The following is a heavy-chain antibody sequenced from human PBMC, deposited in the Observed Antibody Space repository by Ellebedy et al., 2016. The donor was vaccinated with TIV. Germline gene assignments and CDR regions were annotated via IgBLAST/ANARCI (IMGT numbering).Heavy chain of an antibody. CDR2: IKQDGSVK. J-gene: IGHJ4*02. D-gene: IGHD2-2*01. V-gene: IGHV3-7*01. CDR1: GFSFSSYW. Sequence: GESLKISXAASGFSFSSYWMSWVRQASGKGLEWVANIKQDGSVKHYVDAVKGRFTISRDNAKNSLYLQMNSLRAEDTALYYCARDFWGLGSCSSTSCLFDSWGQGTLVTVSS. CDR3: ARDFWGLGSCSSTSCLFDS.